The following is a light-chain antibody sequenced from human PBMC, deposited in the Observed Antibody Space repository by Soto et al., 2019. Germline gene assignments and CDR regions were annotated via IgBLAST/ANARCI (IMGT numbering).Light chain of an antibody. CDR3: LQDYTCPYT. Sequence: AIQMTQSPSSLSASVGDRVTITCRASQGFRNDLGWYQQKPGKAPRLLIYDASTLQSGVSSRFSGSGSGTEFTLTISSLQPEDFATYYCLQDYTCPYTFRQGTKLEMK. J-gene: IGKJ2*01. CDR1: QGFRND. CDR2: DAS. V-gene: IGKV1-6*01.